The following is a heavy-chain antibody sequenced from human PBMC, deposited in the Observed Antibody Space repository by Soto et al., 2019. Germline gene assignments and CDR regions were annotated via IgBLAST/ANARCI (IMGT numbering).Heavy chain of an antibody. CDR3: IPYTGYSSPF. Sequence: PGGSLRLSCAASGFTFSGFAMHWVRQASGKGLEWVGRIRSKANSYATAYAASVKGRFTISRDDSKNTAYLQMNSLKTEDTAVYYCIPYTGYSSPFWGQGTLVTVSS. D-gene: IGHD6-13*01. CDR1: GFTFSGFA. V-gene: IGHV3-73*01. J-gene: IGHJ4*02. CDR2: IRSKANSYAT.